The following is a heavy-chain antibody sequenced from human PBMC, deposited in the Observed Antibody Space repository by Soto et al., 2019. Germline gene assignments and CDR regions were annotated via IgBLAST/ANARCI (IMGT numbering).Heavy chain of an antibody. CDR3: ARVYGIAAAGSTHTVFDP. Sequence: SETLSLTCAVYGGSFSGYFWSWIRQPPGKGLEWIGEINHSGSTNYNPSLKSRVTISVDTSKNQFSLKLSSVTAADTAVYYCARVYGIAAAGSTHTVFDPWGQGTLVTVSS. D-gene: IGHD6-13*01. V-gene: IGHV4-34*01. CDR1: GGSFSGYF. J-gene: IGHJ5*02. CDR2: INHSGST.